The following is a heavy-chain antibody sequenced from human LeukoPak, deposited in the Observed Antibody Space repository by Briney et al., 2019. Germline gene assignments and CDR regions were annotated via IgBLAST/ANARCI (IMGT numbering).Heavy chain of an antibody. Sequence: GGSLRLSCAASGFTFSSYDMSWVRQAPGKGLEWVSAISGSGGSTYYADSVKGRFTISRDNSKSTLYLQMNSLRAEDTAVYYCAKDHAATHYYFDYWGQGTLVTVSS. D-gene: IGHD6-13*01. CDR3: AKDHAATHYYFDY. CDR1: GFTFSSYD. CDR2: ISGSGGST. V-gene: IGHV3-23*01. J-gene: IGHJ4*02.